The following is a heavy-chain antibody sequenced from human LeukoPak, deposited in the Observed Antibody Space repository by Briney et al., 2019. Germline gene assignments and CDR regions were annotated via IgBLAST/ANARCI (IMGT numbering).Heavy chain of an antibody. J-gene: IGHJ3*02. CDR2: IYYSGST. D-gene: IGHD2-2*01. CDR3: ARHLLACSSTSCYHDAFDI. CDR1: GGSISSSSYY. V-gene: IGHV4-39*01. Sequence: PSETLSLTCTVSGGSISSSSYYWGWIRQPPGKGLEWIGSIYYSGSTYYNPSLKSRVTISVDTSKIQFSLKLSSVTAADTAVYYCARHLLACSSTSCYHDAFDIWGQGTMVTVSS.